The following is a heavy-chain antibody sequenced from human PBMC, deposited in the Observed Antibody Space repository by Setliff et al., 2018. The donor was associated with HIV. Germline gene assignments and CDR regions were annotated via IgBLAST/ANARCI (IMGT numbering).Heavy chain of an antibody. CDR3: AAWSSAKYGD. Sequence: GGSLRLSCTARGFTFSDSWMHWVRQTPGKGLVWVSGTNPDASSRTYADSVKGRFTISRDSAKNILYLQMNSLRAEDTAVYFCAAWSSAKYGDWGQGTLVTVSS. CDR1: GFTFSDSW. D-gene: IGHD3-22*01. J-gene: IGHJ4*02. CDR2: TNPDASSR. V-gene: IGHV3-74*01.